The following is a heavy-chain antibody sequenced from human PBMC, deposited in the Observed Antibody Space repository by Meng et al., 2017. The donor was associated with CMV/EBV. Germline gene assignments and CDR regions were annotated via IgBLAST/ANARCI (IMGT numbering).Heavy chain of an antibody. CDR1: GFTFSSSA. V-gene: IGHV3-30*02. D-gene: IGHD2-8*01. Sequence: QVLLGEFGGGVVQPGGSLRLSCAASGFTFSSSAMHWVRQPPGKGLEWVSFIAHDGSAKTYTDSVKGRFTISRDDSENTVYLEMNSLRVEDTAVYYCAKDLYYSFDYWGQGTLVTVSS. J-gene: IGHJ4*02. CDR2: IAHDGSAK. CDR3: AKDLYYSFDY.